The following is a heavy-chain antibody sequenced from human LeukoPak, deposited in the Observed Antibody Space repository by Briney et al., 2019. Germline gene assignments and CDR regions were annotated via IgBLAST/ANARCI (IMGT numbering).Heavy chain of an antibody. Sequence: GGSLRLSCAASGFTFSSYAMSWVRQAPGKGLEWVSAISGSGGSTYYADSVKGRFTISRENAKNSLYLQMDSLRAGDTAVYYCARGWTQEGPFDYWGQGTLVTVSS. V-gene: IGHV3-23*01. CDR2: ISGSGGST. CDR3: ARGWTQEGPFDY. J-gene: IGHJ4*02. CDR1: GFTFSSYA. D-gene: IGHD3/OR15-3a*01.